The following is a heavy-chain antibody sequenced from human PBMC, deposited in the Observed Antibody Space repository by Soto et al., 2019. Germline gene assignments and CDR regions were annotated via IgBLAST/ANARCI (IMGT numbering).Heavy chain of an antibody. CDR1: GGTFSSYA. CDR3: ARLPSGSGSYYENFDY. J-gene: IGHJ4*02. Sequence: QVQLVQSGAEVKKPGSSVKVSCKASGGTFSSYAISWVRQAPGQGLEWMGGTSPIFGTANYAQKFQGRVTITADESTRTAYMELSSLRSEDTAVYYCARLPSGSGSYYENFDYWGQGTLVTVSS. D-gene: IGHD3-10*01. V-gene: IGHV1-69*01. CDR2: TSPIFGTA.